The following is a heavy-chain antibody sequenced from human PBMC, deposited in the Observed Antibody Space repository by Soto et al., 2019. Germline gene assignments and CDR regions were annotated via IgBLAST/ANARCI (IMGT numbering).Heavy chain of an antibody. D-gene: IGHD7-27*01. CDR2: VHYSGNT. CDR1: GYSISSVYH. J-gene: IGHJ4*02. CDR3: ARRGNWGFFDY. Sequence: SETRSLTCTVSGYSISSVYHWACIRQPPGKGLEWLGSVHYSGNTYYNPSLKSRVSISKDTSKNQFSLNLSSVTAADTAVYYCARRGNWGFFDYWGQGTLVTVSS. V-gene: IGHV4-38-2*02.